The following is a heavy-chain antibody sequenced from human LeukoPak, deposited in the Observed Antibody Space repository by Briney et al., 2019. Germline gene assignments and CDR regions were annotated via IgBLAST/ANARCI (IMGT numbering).Heavy chain of an antibody. CDR2: ISYDGSNK. V-gene: IGHV3-30*01. CDR1: GFTFSSYA. J-gene: IGHJ6*02. CDR3: ARGDPYGSGSYYHYYGMDV. D-gene: IGHD3-10*01. Sequence: GGSLGLSCAASGFTFSSYAMHWVRQAPGKGLEWVAVISYDGSNKYYADSVKGRFTISRDNSKNTLYLQMNSLRSDDTAVYYCARGDPYGSGSYYHYYGMDVWGQGTTVTVSS.